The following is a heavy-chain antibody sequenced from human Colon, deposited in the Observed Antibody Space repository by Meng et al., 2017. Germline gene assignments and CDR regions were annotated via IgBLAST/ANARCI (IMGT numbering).Heavy chain of an antibody. CDR2: TYYRSEWQN. CDR3: TTWYGEY. D-gene: IGHD3-10*01. V-gene: IGHV6-1*01. Sequence: QVHLQQSGPGLVKPSQTLSHTCAISGASVSSNRALWHWVRQSPSRGLEWLGQTYYRSEWQNHYGVSVKSRITINADTSRNHFSLHLNSVTPEDTAVYYCTTWYGEYWGQGTLVTVSS. J-gene: IGHJ4*02. CDR1: GASVSSNRAL.